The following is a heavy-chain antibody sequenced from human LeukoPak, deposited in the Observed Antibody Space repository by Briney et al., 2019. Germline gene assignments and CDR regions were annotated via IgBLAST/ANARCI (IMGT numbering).Heavy chain of an antibody. V-gene: IGHV4-39*07. J-gene: IGHJ6*02. D-gene: IGHD3-16*02. CDR2: IYYSGST. CDR1: GGSISSSSYY. Sequence: PSETLSLTCTVSGGSISSSSYYWGWIRQPPGKGLEWIGSIYYSGSTYYNPSLKSRVTISVDTSKNQFSLKLSSVTAEDTAVYYCARGSRYLDVWGQGTTVTVSS. CDR3: ARGSRYLDV.